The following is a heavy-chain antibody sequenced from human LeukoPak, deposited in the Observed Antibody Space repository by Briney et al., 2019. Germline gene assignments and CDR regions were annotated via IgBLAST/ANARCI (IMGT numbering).Heavy chain of an antibody. V-gene: IGHV3-23*01. CDR1: RFSFSSYA. J-gene: IGHJ4*02. CDR3: ARIYGSGVQPFDY. Sequence: GGSLRLSCAASRFSFSSYAMSWVRQAPGKGLEWVSVISGSGGNTYYADSAKGRFTISRDNSKNILYLQMNSLRAEDTAVYYCARIYGSGVQPFDYWGQGTLVTVSS. D-gene: IGHD3-10*01. CDR2: ISGSGGNT.